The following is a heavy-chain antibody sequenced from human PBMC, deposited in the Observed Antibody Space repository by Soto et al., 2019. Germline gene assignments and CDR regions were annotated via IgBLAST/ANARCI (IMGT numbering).Heavy chain of an antibody. D-gene: IGHD5-12*01. V-gene: IGHV4-59*01. J-gene: IGHJ6*03. CDR3: GRDQGLYSGYDDYYYYYMDV. CDR1: GGSISSYY. CDR2: IYYSGST. Sequence: TSETLSLTCTVSGGSISSYYWSWIRQPPGKGLEWIGYIYYSGSTNYNPSLKSRVTISVDTSKNQFSLKLSSVTAADTAVYYCGRDQGLYSGYDDYYYYYMDVWGKGTTVTVSS.